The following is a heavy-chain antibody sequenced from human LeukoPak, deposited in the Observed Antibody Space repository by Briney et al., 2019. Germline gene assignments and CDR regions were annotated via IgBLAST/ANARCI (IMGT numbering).Heavy chain of an antibody. J-gene: IGHJ6*01. V-gene: IGHV4-34*01. CDR3: ARQLRRGYDILTGPRRGMDV. D-gene: IGHD3-9*01. CDR2: INHSGST. CDR1: GGSFSGYY. Sequence: SETLSLTCAVYGGSFSGYYWSWIRQPPGKGLEWIGEINHSGSTNYNPSLKSRVTISVDTSKNQFSLKLSSVTAADTAVYYCARQLRRGYDILTGPRRGMDVWGPRDHGHRLL.